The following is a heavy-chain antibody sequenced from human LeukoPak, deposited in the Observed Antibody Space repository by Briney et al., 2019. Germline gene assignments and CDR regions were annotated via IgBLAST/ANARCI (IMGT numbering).Heavy chain of an antibody. D-gene: IGHD1-14*01. CDR3: ARDFRNAGDY. V-gene: IGHV3-7*01. CDR1: GFTFSTYW. CDR2: INQDGREK. J-gene: IGHJ4*02. Sequence: QPGGSLRLSRAASGFTFSTYWINWVRQAPGKGLEWVANINQDGREKYYVDSVKGRFTISRDNARNTLYLQMNSLRAEDTAVYYCARDFRNAGDYWGQGTLVTVSS.